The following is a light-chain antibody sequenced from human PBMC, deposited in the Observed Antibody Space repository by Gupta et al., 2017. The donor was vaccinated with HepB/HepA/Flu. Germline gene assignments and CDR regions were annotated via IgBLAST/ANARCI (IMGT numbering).Light chain of an antibody. V-gene: IGKV3-11*01. CDR1: HSVSNY. Sequence: EVVLTQSPDTLSLSPGERATPSCRASHSVSNYLAWYQQKPGQAPRLLIYDASDRATGIPARFSGGGSGTDFTLTISSLEPEDFAVYYCQQRTNWPLTFGGGTKVEIK. J-gene: IGKJ4*01. CDR2: DAS. CDR3: QQRTNWPLT.